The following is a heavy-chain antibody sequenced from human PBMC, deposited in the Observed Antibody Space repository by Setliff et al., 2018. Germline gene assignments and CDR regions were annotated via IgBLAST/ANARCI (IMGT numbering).Heavy chain of an antibody. CDR3: ARDVFDFRTGQAGP. CDR1: GFRFSDLY. Sequence: GGSLRLSCAASGFRFSDLYMSWVRQVPGKGLEWLSKISGSGITIFYADSVRGRFTISRDNAKNSLYLQTNSLRVEDTAVYYCARDVFDFRTGQAGPWGQGTLVTVSS. D-gene: IGHD3-3*01. V-gene: IGHV3-11*04. CDR2: ISGSGITI. J-gene: IGHJ5*02.